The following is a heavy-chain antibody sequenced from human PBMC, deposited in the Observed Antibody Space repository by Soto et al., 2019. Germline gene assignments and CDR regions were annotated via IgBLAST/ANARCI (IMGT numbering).Heavy chain of an antibody. D-gene: IGHD1-1*01. CDR3: AKLWKLPQGWFDP. J-gene: IGHJ5*02. CDR2: TNEDGSII. V-gene: IGHV3-74*01. CDR1: GFTFSSYW. Sequence: GGSLRLSCAASGFTFSSYWMHWVRQAPGKGLVWVSRTNEDGSIINYADSVKGRFTISRDNAKNTLYLEMNSLRVEDTAVYYCAKLWKLPQGWFDPWGQGTLVTVSS.